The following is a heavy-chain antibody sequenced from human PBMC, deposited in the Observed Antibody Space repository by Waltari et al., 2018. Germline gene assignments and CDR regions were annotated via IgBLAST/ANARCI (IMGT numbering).Heavy chain of an antibody. CDR3: ARDLYGSGSYYDY. Sequence: KESGPGLVKPSETLSLTCTVSGGSISSSSYYWGWIRQPPGKGLEWIGSIYYSGSTYYNPALKSRVTISVDTSKNQFSLKLSSVTAADTAVYYCARDLYGSGSYYDYWGQGTLVTVSS. V-gene: IGHV4-39*07. CDR1: GGSISSSSYY. CDR2: IYYSGST. D-gene: IGHD3-10*01. J-gene: IGHJ4*02.